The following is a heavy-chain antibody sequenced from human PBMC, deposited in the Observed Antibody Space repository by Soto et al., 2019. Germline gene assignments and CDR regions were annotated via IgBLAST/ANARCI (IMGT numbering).Heavy chain of an antibody. V-gene: IGHV4-39*01. D-gene: IGHD3-10*01. CDR2: IDYSGST. J-gene: IGHJ5*02. CDR3: ARPYYYASGMVFDP. CDR1: GGSISSSSYY. Sequence: QLQLQESGPGLVKPSETLSLTCTVSGGSISSSSYYWGWIRQPPGKGLEWIGSIDYSGSTSYNPSLQRRVTLSVDTSKNQFSLRLSSGTAADTAVYYCARPYYYASGMVFDPWGQGTLVTVSS.